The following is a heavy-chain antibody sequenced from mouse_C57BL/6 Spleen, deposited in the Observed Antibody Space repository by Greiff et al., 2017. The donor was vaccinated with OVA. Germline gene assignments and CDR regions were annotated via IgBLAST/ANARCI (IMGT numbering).Heavy chain of an antibody. CDR2: INPNNGGT. CDR3: ARRLAHYYGSSSYAMDY. Sequence: EVQLQQSGPELVKPGASVKMSCKASGYTFTDYNMHWVKQSHGKSLEWIGYINPNNGGTSYNQKFKGKATLTVNKSSSTAYMELRSLTSEDSAVYYCARRLAHYYGSSSYAMDYWGQGTSVTVSS. J-gene: IGHJ4*01. D-gene: IGHD1-1*01. V-gene: IGHV1-22*01. CDR1: GYTFTDYN.